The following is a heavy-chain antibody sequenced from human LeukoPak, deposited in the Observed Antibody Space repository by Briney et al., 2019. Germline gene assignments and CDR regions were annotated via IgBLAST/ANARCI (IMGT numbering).Heavy chain of an antibody. CDR1: GFTFSSYW. V-gene: IGHV3-74*01. CDR3: ARGGDYPLDY. J-gene: IGHJ4*02. CDR2: SNSDGSST. Sequence: PGGSLRLSCAASGFTFSSYWMHWVRQAPGKGLVWVSRSNSDGSSTNYADSVKGRFTISRDNAKNTLYLQMNSLRAEDTAVYYCARGGDYPLDYWGQGTLVTVSS. D-gene: IGHD4-17*01.